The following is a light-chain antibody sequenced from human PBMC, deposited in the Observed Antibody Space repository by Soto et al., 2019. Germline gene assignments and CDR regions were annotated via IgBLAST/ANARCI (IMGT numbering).Light chain of an antibody. J-gene: IGKJ5*01. Sequence: MEPSPETLSVSPEAIAHLSSKSSQSVSSNLASCQQKPGEAPRLLLYGASTRATGIPARLSGSGAGTEFTLTISSLQSEDFAVYYSQQYNDGPPLPFGQGTRLEIK. CDR3: QQYNDGPPLP. CDR1: QSVSSN. CDR2: GAS. V-gene: IGKV3-15*01.